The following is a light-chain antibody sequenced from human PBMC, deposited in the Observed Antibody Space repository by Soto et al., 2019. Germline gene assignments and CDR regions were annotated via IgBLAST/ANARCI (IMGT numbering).Light chain of an antibody. CDR2: TNI. V-gene: IGLV1-40*01. CDR3: QSYDSRVSGSV. J-gene: IGLJ2*01. Sequence: QSVLTQPPSVSGAPGQRVTISCTGSGSNIGAGYDVHWYQQLPGTAPKLIIYTNINRPSGVPGRFSASKSGASASLAITGLQAEDEADYYCQSYDSRVSGSVFGGGTQLTVL. CDR1: GSNIGAGYD.